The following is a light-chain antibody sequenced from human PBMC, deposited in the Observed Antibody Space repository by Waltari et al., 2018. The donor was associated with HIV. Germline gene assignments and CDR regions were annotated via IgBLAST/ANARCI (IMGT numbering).Light chain of an antibody. CDR2: GPS. J-gene: IGKJ1*01. Sequence: EVMLTQSPDTLSVSPGESAILSCRASQNITSDLAWYQHKAGQAPRLLMYGPSTRAAGVPDRFSGSGSGTNFTLTVNGLQMEDFGFYYCQQYSDWPRTFGQGTRVEI. V-gene: IGKV3-15*01. CDR1: QNITSD. CDR3: QQYSDWPRT.